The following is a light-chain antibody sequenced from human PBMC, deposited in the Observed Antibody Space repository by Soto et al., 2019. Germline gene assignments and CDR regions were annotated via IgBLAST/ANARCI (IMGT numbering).Light chain of an antibody. CDR1: SSDVGSYNL. J-gene: IGLJ2*01. CDR3: CSYAGTTGV. CDR2: EGS. V-gene: IGLV2-23*01. Sequence: QSALTQPASVSWSPGQSITISCTGTSSDVGSYNLVSWYQQHPGKAPKLMIYEGSKRPSGVSNRFSGSKSGNTASLTISGLQAEDEADYYCCSYAGTTGVFGGGTQLTVL.